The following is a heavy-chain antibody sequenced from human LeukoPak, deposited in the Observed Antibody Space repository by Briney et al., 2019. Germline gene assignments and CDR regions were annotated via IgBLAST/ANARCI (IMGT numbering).Heavy chain of an antibody. Sequence: GGSLRLSCAASGFTFSNYAMSWVRQAPGKGLEWVANIKQDGSEKYYVDSVKGRFTISRDNAKNSLYLQMNSLRAEDTAVYYCASSGYRFDPFDYWGQGTLVTVSS. CDR1: GFTFSNYA. V-gene: IGHV3-7*01. CDR3: ASSGYRFDPFDY. CDR2: IKQDGSEK. J-gene: IGHJ4*02. D-gene: IGHD5-18*01.